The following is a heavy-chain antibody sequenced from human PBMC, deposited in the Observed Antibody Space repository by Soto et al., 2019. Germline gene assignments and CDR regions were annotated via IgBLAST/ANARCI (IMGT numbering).Heavy chain of an antibody. V-gene: IGHV4-38-2*01. CDR2: IYRSGTT. Sequence: SETLSLTCVVSNFSISSGYYWGWIRQSPGKGLEWIASIYRSGTTSYNPSLKSRVTISVDPSENQFSLMLTAVTAADTAVYYCARTHSGSYYSVFNYWGRGSLVTVSS. CDR3: ARTHSGSYYSVFNY. D-gene: IGHD1-26*01. CDR1: NFSISSGYY. J-gene: IGHJ4*02.